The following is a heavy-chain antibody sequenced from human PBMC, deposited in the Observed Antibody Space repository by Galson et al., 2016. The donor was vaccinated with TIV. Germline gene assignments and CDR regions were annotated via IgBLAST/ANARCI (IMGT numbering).Heavy chain of an antibody. J-gene: IGHJ5*02. Sequence: SLRLSCAASGFSVSNTYISWVRQAPGKGLEWVSVLYNNGDSRYADSVKGRFTISRDNSKNTVYLQMNSLRAEDTAVYYCARPGSYSSSWYFSNPWGQGTLVTVSS. CDR2: LYNNGDS. D-gene: IGHD6-13*01. CDR3: ARPGSYSSSWYFSNP. CDR1: GFSVSNTY. V-gene: IGHV3-53*01.